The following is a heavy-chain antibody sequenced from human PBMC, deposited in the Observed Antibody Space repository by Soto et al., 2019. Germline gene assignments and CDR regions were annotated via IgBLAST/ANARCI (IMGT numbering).Heavy chain of an antibody. J-gene: IGHJ2*01. V-gene: IGHV3-23*01. CDR2: ISGSGGNT. CDR1: GFTFSNYA. Sequence: EVQLLESGGDLVQPGGSLRLSCAASGFTFSNYAMSWVRQAPGKGLEWVSAISGSGGNTYYADSVKGRFTISRDNSKNTLYLQMNSLRAEDTAVYYCATHTDMVGSYWYFDLWGRGTLVTVSS. D-gene: IGHD5-18*01. CDR3: ATHTDMVGSYWYFDL.